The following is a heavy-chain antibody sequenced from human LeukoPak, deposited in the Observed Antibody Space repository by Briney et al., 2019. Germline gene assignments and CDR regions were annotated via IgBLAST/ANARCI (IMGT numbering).Heavy chain of an antibody. CDR3: ARWAAYDSSGYRFDY. V-gene: IGHV4-4*07. CDR2: IYTSGST. CDR1: GGSISNYY. D-gene: IGHD3-22*01. J-gene: IGHJ4*02. Sequence: SETLSLTCTVSGGSISNYYWSWIRQPAGKGLEWIGRIYTSGSTYYNPSLKSRVTISVDTSKNQFSLKLSSVTAADTAVYYCARWAAYDSSGYRFDYWGQGTLVTVSS.